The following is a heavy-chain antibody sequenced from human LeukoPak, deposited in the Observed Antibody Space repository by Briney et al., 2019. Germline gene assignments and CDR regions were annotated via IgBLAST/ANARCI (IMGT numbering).Heavy chain of an antibody. Sequence: SEALSLTCTVSGGSISSGDYYWSWIRQPPGKGLEWIGYIYYSGSTYYNPSLKSRVTISVDTSKNQFSLKLSSVTAADTAVYYCARVLGTPQTTRDGEFDYWGQGTLVTVSS. CDR3: ARVLGTPQTTRDGEFDY. J-gene: IGHJ4*02. V-gene: IGHV4-30-4*01. D-gene: IGHD5-24*01. CDR2: IYYSGST. CDR1: GGSISSGDYY.